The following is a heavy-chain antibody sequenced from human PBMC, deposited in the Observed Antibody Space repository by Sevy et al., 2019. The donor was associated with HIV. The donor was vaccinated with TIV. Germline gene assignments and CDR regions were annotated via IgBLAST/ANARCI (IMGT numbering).Heavy chain of an antibody. Sequence: SGPTLVNPTQTLTLTCTFSGFSLSTSGVGVGWIRQPPGKALEWLALIYWNDDKRYSPSLKSRLTITKDTSKNQVVLTMTNMDPVDTATYYCAHSPKGSSGYYFVRRGAFDIWGQGTMVTVSS. CDR3: AHSPKGSSGYYFVRRGAFDI. J-gene: IGHJ3*02. V-gene: IGHV2-5*01. D-gene: IGHD3-22*01. CDR1: GFSLSTSGVG. CDR2: IYWNDDK.